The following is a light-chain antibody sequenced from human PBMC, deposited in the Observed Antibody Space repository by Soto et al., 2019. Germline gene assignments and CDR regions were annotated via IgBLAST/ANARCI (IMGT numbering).Light chain of an antibody. CDR3: AAWGDSLNTWV. Sequence: QSVLTQPPSASGTPGQRVTISFSGSSSNIGSNAVSWYQHFPGTAPKVLIYSDDQRPSGVPDRFSGSKSGTSASLAISGLQAEDEADYFCAAWGDSLNTWVFGGGTKLTVL. CDR2: SDD. V-gene: IGLV1-44*01. CDR1: SSNIGSNA. J-gene: IGLJ3*02.